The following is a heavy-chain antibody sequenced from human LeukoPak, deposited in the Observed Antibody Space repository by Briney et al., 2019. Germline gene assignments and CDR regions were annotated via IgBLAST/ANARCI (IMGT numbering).Heavy chain of an antibody. CDR3: ARERAGNYYDSSGYHPSAFDI. D-gene: IGHD3-22*01. J-gene: IGHJ3*02. V-gene: IGHV6-1*01. CDR1: WDSASSNRAA. CDR2: TYYRSKWYN. Sequence: KPSQTLSLTCAISWDSASSNRAAWNWIRQSPSRGLDWLGRTYYRSKWYNDYAVSVKSRITINPDTSKNQYYLQLNSVTPEDTAVYSCARERAGNYYDSSGYHPSAFDIWGQGTMVTVSS.